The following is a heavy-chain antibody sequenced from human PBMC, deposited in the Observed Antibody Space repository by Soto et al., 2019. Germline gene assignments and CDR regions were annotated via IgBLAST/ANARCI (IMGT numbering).Heavy chain of an antibody. V-gene: IGHV1-69*06. J-gene: IGHJ4*02. CDR2: IIPIFGTA. CDR3: ARENEGYYDSSGYPRGAFDY. D-gene: IGHD3-22*01. Sequence: SVKVSCKASGGTFSSYAISWVRQAPGQGLEWMGGIIPIFGTANYAQKFQGRVTITADKSTSTAYMELSSLGSEDTAVYYCARENEGYYDSSGYPRGAFDYWGQGTLVTVSS. CDR1: GGTFSSYA.